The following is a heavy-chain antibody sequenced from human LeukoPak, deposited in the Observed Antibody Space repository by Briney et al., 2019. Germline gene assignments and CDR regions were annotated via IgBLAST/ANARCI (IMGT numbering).Heavy chain of an antibody. J-gene: IGHJ4*02. Sequence: PSETLSLTCTVSGGSISSYFWSWIRQPPGKGLEWIGHIYYSGSTTYNPSLTSRVTISADTAKNQFSLRLSSVTAADTAVYYCARGGYGKTLYYFDYWGQGTLVTVSS. CDR2: IYYSGST. V-gene: IGHV4-59*08. D-gene: IGHD5-12*01. CDR1: GGSISSYF. CDR3: ARGGYGKTLYYFDY.